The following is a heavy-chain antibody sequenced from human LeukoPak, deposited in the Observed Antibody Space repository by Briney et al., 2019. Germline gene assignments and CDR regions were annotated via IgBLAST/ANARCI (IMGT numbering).Heavy chain of an antibody. CDR3: ARVAAAGTNYYYYYGMDV. CDR1: GYTFTSYA. J-gene: IGHJ6*02. CDR2: INTNTGNP. D-gene: IGHD6-13*01. Sequence: GASVKVSCKASGYTFTSYAMNWVRQAPGQGLEWMGWINTNTGNPTYAQGFTGRFVFSLDTSVSTAYLQISSLKAEDTAVYYCARVAAAGTNYYYYYGMDVWGQGTTVTVSS. V-gene: IGHV7-4-1*02.